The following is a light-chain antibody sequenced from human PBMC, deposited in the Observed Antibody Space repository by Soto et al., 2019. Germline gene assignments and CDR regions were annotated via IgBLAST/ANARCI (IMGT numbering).Light chain of an antibody. CDR3: MQALQTPFT. J-gene: IGKJ4*01. CDR1: QSLLQTNGNTY. Sequence: VMAQSPLSLPITPGEPASISCRSSQSLLQTNGNTYLDWYLQKPGQSPHLLSSLVTNRASAVPDSFSGSGSGTDFTLKISRVEAEDVGVYYCMQALQTPFTFGGGTKVEIK. V-gene: IGKV2-28*01. CDR2: LVT.